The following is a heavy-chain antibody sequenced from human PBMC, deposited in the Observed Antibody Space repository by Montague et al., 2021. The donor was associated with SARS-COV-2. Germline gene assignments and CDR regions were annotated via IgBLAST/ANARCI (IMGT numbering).Heavy chain of an antibody. D-gene: IGHD6-19*01. CDR2: LCFKKKRYS. V-gene: IGHV6-1*01. CDR1: GDSVAELRRR. J-gene: IGHJ4*02. Sequence: CAISGDSVAELRRRSEENTSDPKQVVEWLGRLCFKKKRYSDYAPYVRGRLTVNPDASKNEFSLELNYVTPEDTAVYYCVRYSGRFYFDFWGQGTLVTVYS. CDR3: VRYSGRFYFDF.